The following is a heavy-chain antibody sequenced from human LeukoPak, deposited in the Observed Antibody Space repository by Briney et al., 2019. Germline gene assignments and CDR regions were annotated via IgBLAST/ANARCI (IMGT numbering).Heavy chain of an antibody. J-gene: IGHJ4*02. CDR1: GVTFSSYA. D-gene: IGHD3-22*01. Sequence: GGSLRLSCAASGVTFSSYAMSWVRQAPGKGLEWVAKIKQDGSEKFYVDSVKGRFTISRDNAKNSLYLQMNSLRAEDTAVYYCARGGYYDSSGRNFDYWGQGTLVTVSS. CDR3: ARGGYYDSSGRNFDY. V-gene: IGHV3-7*03. CDR2: IKQDGSEK.